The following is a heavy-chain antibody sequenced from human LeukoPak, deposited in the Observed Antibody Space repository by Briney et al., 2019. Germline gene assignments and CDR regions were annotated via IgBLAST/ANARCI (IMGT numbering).Heavy chain of an antibody. Sequence: GSSVTVSCKATGCIFSSYPISWVGPPAGRGLAGMGGIIPIFGTANYAQKFQGKVTITADESTSTAYMELSSLRSEDTAVYYCARGFLDVEMATIMGYWGQGTLVTVSS. CDR2: IIPIFGTA. J-gene: IGHJ4*02. V-gene: IGHV1-69*01. CDR3: ARGFLDVEMATIMGY. CDR1: GCIFSSYP. D-gene: IGHD5-24*01.